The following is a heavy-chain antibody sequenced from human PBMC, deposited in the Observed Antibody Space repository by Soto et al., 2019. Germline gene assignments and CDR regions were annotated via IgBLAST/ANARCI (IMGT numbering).Heavy chain of an antibody. V-gene: IGHV4-30-4*01. Sequence: SETLSLTCTVSGGSVSSGDYYWSWIRQPPGKGLEWIGYIYYSGSTYYNPSLKSRVTISVDTSKNQFSLKLSSVTAADTAVYYCARDQGMGAAAPSVWGQGTLVTVSS. CDR1: GGSVSSGDYY. CDR3: ARDQGMGAAAPSV. CDR2: IYYSGST. J-gene: IGHJ4*02. D-gene: IGHD2-15*01.